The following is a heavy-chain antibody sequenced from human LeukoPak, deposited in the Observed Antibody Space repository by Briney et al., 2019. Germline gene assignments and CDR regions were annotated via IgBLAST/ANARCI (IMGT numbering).Heavy chain of an antibody. CDR1: GGSFSGYY. D-gene: IGHD3-10*01. V-gene: IGHV4-34*01. Sequence: SETLSLTCAVYGGSFSGYYWSWIRQPPGKGLEWIGEINHSGSTNYNPSLKSRVTISVDTSKNQFSLKLSSVTAADTAVYYCARGPMVRGVNRPHKNWFDPWGQGTLVTVSS. J-gene: IGHJ5*02. CDR2: INHSGST. CDR3: ARGPMVRGVNRPHKNWFDP.